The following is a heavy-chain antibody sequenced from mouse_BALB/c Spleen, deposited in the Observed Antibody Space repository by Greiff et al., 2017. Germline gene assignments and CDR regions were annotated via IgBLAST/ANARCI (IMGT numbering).Heavy chain of an antibody. J-gene: IGHJ3*01. CDR2: ISDGGSYT. Sequence: EVMLVESGGGLVKPGGSLKLSCAASGFTFSDYYMYWVRQTPEKRLEWVATISDGGSYTYYPDSVKGRFTISRDNAKNNLYLQMSSLKSEDTAMYYCAREGGNILRAWFAYWGQGTLVTVSA. CDR1: GFTFSDYY. D-gene: IGHD1-1*02. V-gene: IGHV5-4*02. CDR3: AREGGNILRAWFAY.